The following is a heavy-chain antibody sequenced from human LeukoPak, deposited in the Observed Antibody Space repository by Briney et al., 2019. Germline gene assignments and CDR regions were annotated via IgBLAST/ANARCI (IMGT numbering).Heavy chain of an antibody. V-gene: IGHV4-31*03. CDR1: GASIHSVGYY. CDR3: ARDSLANSSSWYFDS. CDR2: IYYSGST. J-gene: IGHJ4*02. D-gene: IGHD6-6*01. Sequence: SQTLSLTCTVSGASIHSVGYYWTWIRQHPGKGLEWIGHIYYSGSTSYNPSLNSRLTISLDTSNNQFSLRLRSVAAADTAVYYCARDSLANSSSWYFDSWGQGTLVTVSS.